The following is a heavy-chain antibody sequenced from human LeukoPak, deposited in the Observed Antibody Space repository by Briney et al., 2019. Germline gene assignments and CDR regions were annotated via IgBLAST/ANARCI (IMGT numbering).Heavy chain of an antibody. CDR1: GGSIGSGGYY. V-gene: IGHV4-31*03. D-gene: IGHD3-3*01. CDR3: ARITIFGVSYYYFDY. J-gene: IGHJ4*02. CDR2: IYYSGST. Sequence: SETLSLTCTVSGGSIGSGGYYWSWIRQHPGKGLEWIGCIYYSGSTYYNPSLKSRVTISVDTSKNQFSLKLSSVAAADTAVYYCARITIFGVSYYYFDYWGQGTLVTVSS.